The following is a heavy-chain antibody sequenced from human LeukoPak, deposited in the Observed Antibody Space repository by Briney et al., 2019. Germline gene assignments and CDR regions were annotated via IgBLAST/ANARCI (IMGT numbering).Heavy chain of an antibody. CDR1: GFTFRTYG. CDR3: ARGQWLVSHWYFDL. V-gene: IGHV3-33*01. J-gene: IGHJ2*01. CDR2: IWYDGTNK. D-gene: IGHD6-19*01. Sequence: PGGSLRLSCAASGFTFRTYGMHWVRQAPGKGLEWVALIWYDGTNKYYADSVKGRLTISRDNFKNTLYLQMNSLRAEDTAVYYYARGQWLVSHWYFDLWGRGTLVTVSS.